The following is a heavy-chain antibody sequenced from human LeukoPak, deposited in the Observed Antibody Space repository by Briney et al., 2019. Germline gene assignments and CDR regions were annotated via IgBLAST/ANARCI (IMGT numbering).Heavy chain of an antibody. CDR2: FDPEDGET. Sequence: ASVKVSCKVSGYTLTELSMHWVRQAPGKGLEWMGGFDPEDGETIYAQKFQGRVTMTEDTSTDTAYMELSSLRSEDTAVYYCATTTVGVYFFDYWGQGTLVTVSS. V-gene: IGHV1-24*01. D-gene: IGHD2-8*01. CDR1: GYTLTELS. CDR3: ATTTVGVYFFDY. J-gene: IGHJ4*02.